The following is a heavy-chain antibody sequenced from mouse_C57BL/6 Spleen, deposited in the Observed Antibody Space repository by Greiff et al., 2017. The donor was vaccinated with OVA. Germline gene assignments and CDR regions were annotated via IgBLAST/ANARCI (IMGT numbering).Heavy chain of an antibody. J-gene: IGHJ2*01. V-gene: IGHV1-52*01. CDR2: IDPSDSET. Sequence: QVQLQQPGAELVRPGSSVKLSCKASGYTFTSYWMHWVKQRPIQGLEWIGNIDPSDSETHYNQKFKDKATLTVDKSSSTAYMQLSSLTSEDSAVYYCARGAYYSNCFDYWGQGTTLTVSS. CDR1: GYTFTSYW. CDR3: ARGAYYSNCFDY. D-gene: IGHD2-5*01.